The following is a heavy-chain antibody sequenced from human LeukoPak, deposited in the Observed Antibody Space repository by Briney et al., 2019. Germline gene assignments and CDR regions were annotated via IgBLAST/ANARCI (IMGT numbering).Heavy chain of an antibody. Sequence: GASVKVSCKASGYTFTSYYMHWVRQAPGQGLEWMGIINPSGGSTSYAQKFQGRVTMTRDMSTSTVYMELSRLRSDDTAVYYCARGELLWYSTDGWFDPWGQGTLVTVSS. V-gene: IGHV1-46*01. D-gene: IGHD3-10*01. CDR1: GYTFTSYY. CDR2: INPSGGST. J-gene: IGHJ5*02. CDR3: ARGELLWYSTDGWFDP.